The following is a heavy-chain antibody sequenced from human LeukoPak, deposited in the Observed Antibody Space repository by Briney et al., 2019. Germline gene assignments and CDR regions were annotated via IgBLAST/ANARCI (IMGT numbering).Heavy chain of an antibody. V-gene: IGHV4-34*01. CDR2: INHSGST. Sequence: PSETLSLTCAVYGGSFSGYYWSWIRQPPGKGLEWIGEINHSGSTNYNPSLMSRVTISVDTSKNQFSLKLSSVTAADTAVYYCAREGPWSYGHYFDYWGQGTLVTVSS. J-gene: IGHJ4*01. D-gene: IGHD5-18*01. CDR1: GGSFSGYY. CDR3: AREGPWSYGHYFDY.